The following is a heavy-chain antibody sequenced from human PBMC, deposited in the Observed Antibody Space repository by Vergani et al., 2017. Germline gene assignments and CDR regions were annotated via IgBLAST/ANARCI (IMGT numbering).Heavy chain of an antibody. CDR2: INHSGST. V-gene: IGHV4-34*01. D-gene: IGHD2-2*02. CDR3: ASFPHRAYCSSTSCYINYYYYMDV. Sequence: QVQLQQWGAGLLKPSETLSLTCAVYGGSFSGYYWSWIRQPPGKGLEWIGEINHSGSTNYNPSLKSRVTISVDTSKNQFSRKLSSVTAADTAVYYCASFPHRAYCSSTSCYINYYYYMDVWGKGTTVTVSS. CDR1: GGSFSGYY. J-gene: IGHJ6*03.